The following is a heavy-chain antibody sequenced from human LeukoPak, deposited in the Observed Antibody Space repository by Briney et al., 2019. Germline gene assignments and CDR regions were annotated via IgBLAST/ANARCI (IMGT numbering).Heavy chain of an antibody. J-gene: IGHJ4*02. CDR1: GFTVSSNY. Sequence: GGSLRLSCAASGFTVSSNYMSWVRQAPGKGLEWVSVIYSGGSTYYADSVKGRFTISRDNSKNTLYLQVNSLRAEDTAVYYCASEGGGGSSGTIDYWGQGTLVTVSS. CDR3: ASEGGGGSSGTIDY. CDR2: IYSGGST. D-gene: IGHD6-6*01. V-gene: IGHV3-53*01.